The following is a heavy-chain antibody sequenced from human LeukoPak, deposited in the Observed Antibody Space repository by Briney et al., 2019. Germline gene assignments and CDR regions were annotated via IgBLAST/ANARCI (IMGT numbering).Heavy chain of an antibody. V-gene: IGHV4-59*01. J-gene: IGHJ6*02. CDR3: ARQGVTTYYSYDMDV. CDR1: GGSISSYY. Sequence: SETLSLTCTVSGGSISSYYWSWIRQPPGKGLEWIGYIYYSGSTNYNPSLKSRVTISVDTSKNQLSLKVSSVTAADTAVYYCARQGVTTYYSYDMDVWGQGTTVTVSS. CDR2: IYYSGST. D-gene: IGHD2-21*02.